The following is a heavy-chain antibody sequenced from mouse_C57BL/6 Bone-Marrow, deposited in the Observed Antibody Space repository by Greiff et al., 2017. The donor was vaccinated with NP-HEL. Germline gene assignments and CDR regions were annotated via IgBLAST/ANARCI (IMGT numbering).Heavy chain of an antibody. V-gene: IGHV5-4*01. D-gene: IGHD2-3*01. J-gene: IGHJ3*01. Sequence: EVQRVESGGGLVKPGGSLKLSCAASGFTFSSYAMSWVRQTPEKRLEWVATISDGGSYTYYPDNVKGRFTISRDNAKNNLYLQMRHLKSEDTAMYYCARDGRWLLQGFAYWGQGTLVTVSA. CDR1: GFTFSSYA. CDR2: ISDGGSYT. CDR3: ARDGRWLLQGFAY.